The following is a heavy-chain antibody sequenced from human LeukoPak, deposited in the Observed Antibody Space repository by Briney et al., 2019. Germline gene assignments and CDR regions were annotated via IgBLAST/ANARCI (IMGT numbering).Heavy chain of an antibody. CDR1: GFTFDDYA. Sequence: GGSLRLSCAASGFTFDDYAMHWVRQAPGKGLEWVSGISWNSGSIGYADSVKGRFTISRDNAKNSLYLQMNSLRAEDTALYYCAKEATRAGYFQHWGQGTLVTVSS. CDR2: ISWNSGSI. CDR3: AKEATRAGYFQH. D-gene: IGHD6-13*01. J-gene: IGHJ1*01. V-gene: IGHV3-9*01.